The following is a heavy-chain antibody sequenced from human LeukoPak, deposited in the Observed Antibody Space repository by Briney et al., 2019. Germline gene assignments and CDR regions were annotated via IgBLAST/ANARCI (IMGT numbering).Heavy chain of an antibody. CDR1: GFTFSSYA. J-gene: IGHJ3*02. D-gene: IGHD3-22*01. CDR3: ARNSSGFKLGDAFDI. V-gene: IGHV3-23*01. Sequence: PGGSLRLSCAASGFTFSSYAMTWVRQAPGKGLEWISAINGGAYSTSYADSVKGRFTISRDNSKNTLYLQMNSPRAEDTAVYYCARNSSGFKLGDAFDIWGQGTSVTVSS. CDR2: INGGAYST.